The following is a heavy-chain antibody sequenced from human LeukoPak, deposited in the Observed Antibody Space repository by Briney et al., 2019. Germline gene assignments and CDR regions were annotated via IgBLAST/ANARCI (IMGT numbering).Heavy chain of an antibody. Sequence: WETLSLTCAVYGGSFSGYYWSWIRQPPGKGLEWMGEINHSGSTNYNPALKSRVTISVATSKNQFSLKLSSVTAADTAVYYCARHAGPPYYYYMDVWGKGTTVTVSS. CDR2: INHSGST. D-gene: IGHD2-2*01. CDR1: GGSFSGYY. V-gene: IGHV4-34*01. J-gene: IGHJ6*03. CDR3: ARHAGPPYYYYMDV.